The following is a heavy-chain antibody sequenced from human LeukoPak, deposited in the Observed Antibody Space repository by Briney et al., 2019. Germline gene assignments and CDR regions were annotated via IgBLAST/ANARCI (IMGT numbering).Heavy chain of an antibody. V-gene: IGHV1-2*02. Sequence: ASVNVSCKASGYTFTGYYVHWVRQAPGQGLEWMGWINPNSGGTNYAQKFQGRVTMTRDTSISTAYMELSRLRSDDTAVYYCARDHPTYYYDSSAVQDAFDIWGQGTMVTVSS. CDR3: ARDHPTYYYDSSAVQDAFDI. CDR2: INPNSGGT. CDR1: GYTFTGYY. J-gene: IGHJ3*02. D-gene: IGHD3-22*01.